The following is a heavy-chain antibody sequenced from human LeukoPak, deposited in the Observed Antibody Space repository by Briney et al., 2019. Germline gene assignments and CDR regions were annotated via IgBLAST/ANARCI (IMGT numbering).Heavy chain of an antibody. CDR1: GYTFTGYY. Sequence: ASVKVSCKASGYTFTGYYMHWVRQAPGQGLEWMGWINPNSGGTNYAQKFQGRVTMTRDTSISTAYMELSRLRSDDTAVYYCARADILTGYYMAFDIWGQGTMVTVSS. J-gene: IGHJ3*02. V-gene: IGHV1-2*02. D-gene: IGHD3-9*01. CDR2: INPNSGGT. CDR3: ARADILTGYYMAFDI.